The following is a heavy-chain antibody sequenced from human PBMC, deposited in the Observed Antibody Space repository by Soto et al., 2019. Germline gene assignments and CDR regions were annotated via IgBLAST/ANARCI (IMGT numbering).Heavy chain of an antibody. Sequence: PGGSLRLSCAASGFTFSSYSMNWVRQAPGKGLEWVSSISSSSSYIYYADSVKGRFTISRDNAKNSLYLQMNSLRAEDTAVYYCASFLEWQIYYYYSMDVWGQGTTVTV. J-gene: IGHJ6*02. D-gene: IGHD3-3*01. V-gene: IGHV3-21*01. CDR1: GFTFSSYS. CDR2: ISSSSSYI. CDR3: ASFLEWQIYYYYSMDV.